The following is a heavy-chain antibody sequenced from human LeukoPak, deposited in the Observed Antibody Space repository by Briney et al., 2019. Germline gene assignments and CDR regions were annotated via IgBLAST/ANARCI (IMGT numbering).Heavy chain of an antibody. J-gene: IGHJ6*03. Sequence: PGGSLRLSCAASGFTFSSYGMSWVRQAPGKGLEWVSAISGSGGSTYYADSVKGRFTISRDNSKNTLYLQMNSLRAEDTAVYYCAKDPKNGSGRGYMDVWGKGTTVTISS. D-gene: IGHD3-10*01. CDR3: AKDPKNGSGRGYMDV. V-gene: IGHV3-23*01. CDR1: GFTFSSYG. CDR2: ISGSGGST.